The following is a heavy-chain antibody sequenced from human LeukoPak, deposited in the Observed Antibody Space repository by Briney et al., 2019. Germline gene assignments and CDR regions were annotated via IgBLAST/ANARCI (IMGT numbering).Heavy chain of an antibody. CDR3: AKDLFGGSYRTFDY. J-gene: IGHJ4*02. CDR1: GFTFSSYA. D-gene: IGHD1-26*01. CDR2: ISGSGGST. V-gene: IGHV3-23*01. Sequence: GVSLRLSCAASGFTFSSYAMSWVRQAPGKGLEWVSAISGSGGSTYYADSVKGGFTISRDNSKNTLYLQMNSLRAEDTAVYYCAKDLFGGSYRTFDYWGQGTLVTVSS.